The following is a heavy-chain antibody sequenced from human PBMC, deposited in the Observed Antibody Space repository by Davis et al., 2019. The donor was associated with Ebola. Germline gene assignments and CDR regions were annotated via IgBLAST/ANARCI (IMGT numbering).Heavy chain of an antibody. Sequence: PSETLSLTCTVSGGSISSGDYYWSWIRQPPGKGLEWIGYIYYSGSTYYNPSLKSRVTISVDTSKNQFSLKLSSVTAADTAVYYCARSLRDCSSTSCYQYNWLDPWGQGTLVTVSS. CDR2: IYYSGST. J-gene: IGHJ5*02. D-gene: IGHD2-2*01. CDR1: GGSISSGDYY. CDR3: ARSLRDCSSTSCYQYNWLDP. V-gene: IGHV4-30-4*02.